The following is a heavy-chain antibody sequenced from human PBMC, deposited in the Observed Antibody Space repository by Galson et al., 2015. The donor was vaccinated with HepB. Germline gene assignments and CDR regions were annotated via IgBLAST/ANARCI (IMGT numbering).Heavy chain of an antibody. CDR2: IKEDGSAT. Sequence: SLRLSCAASGFIFSSNWMTWVRQAPGKGLEWVANIKEDGSATYYVDSVKGRLTISRDNANNLLYLQMNSLRAEDTAVYYCARVRPDRFDYWGQGTLATVSS. J-gene: IGHJ4*02. V-gene: IGHV3-7*03. D-gene: IGHD1-1*01. CDR3: ARVRPDRFDY. CDR1: GFIFSSNW.